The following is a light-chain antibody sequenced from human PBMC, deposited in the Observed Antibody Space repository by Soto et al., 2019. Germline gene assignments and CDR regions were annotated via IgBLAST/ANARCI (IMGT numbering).Light chain of an antibody. CDR2: GAS. V-gene: IGKV3-20*01. CDR1: QSVSSNF. Sequence: EMVLTQSPGTLSLSPGDRATLSCRASQSVSSNFLAWYQQTPGQAPRLLIYGASSRATGIPDRFSGSGSGTDFNLTISRLEPDDFAVYYCQQYGSSFRNFGQGTKLEIK. CDR3: QQYGSSFRN. J-gene: IGKJ2*01.